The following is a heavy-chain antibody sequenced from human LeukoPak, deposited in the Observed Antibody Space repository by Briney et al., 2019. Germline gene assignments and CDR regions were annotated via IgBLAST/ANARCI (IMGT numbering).Heavy chain of an antibody. J-gene: IGHJ6*02. CDR1: RFLFSSFA. V-gene: IGHV3-64*01. Sequence: PGGSLRLSCAASRFLFSSFAMHWVRQAPGKGLEFVSSVFSNGASTYYANSVKGRFTISRDNSKNTLFLQMGSLRAEDTAVYYCARDYPGNGWNGMDVWGQGTTVTVSS. D-gene: IGHD4-23*01. CDR2: VFSNGAST. CDR3: ARDYPGNGWNGMDV.